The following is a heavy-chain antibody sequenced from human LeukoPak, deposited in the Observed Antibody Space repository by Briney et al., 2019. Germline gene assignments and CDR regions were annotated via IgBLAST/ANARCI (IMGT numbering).Heavy chain of an antibody. Sequence: GGSLRLSCAASGFTFDDYAMHWVRQAPGKGLEWVSGISWNSGSIGYADSVKGRFTISRDNAKNSLYLQMNSLRAEDTALYYCAKDIFRVRSISSMDVWGQGTTVTVSS. CDR2: ISWNSGSI. V-gene: IGHV3-9*01. J-gene: IGHJ6*02. D-gene: IGHD3-3*02. CDR1: GFTFDDYA. CDR3: AKDIFRVRSISSMDV.